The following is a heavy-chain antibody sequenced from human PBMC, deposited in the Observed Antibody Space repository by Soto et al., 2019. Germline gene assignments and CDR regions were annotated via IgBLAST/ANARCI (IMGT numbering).Heavy chain of an antibody. CDR2: IYWDDSK. CDR3: AHKGPEDWPLDY. V-gene: IGHV2-5*02. D-gene: IGHD3-9*01. CDR1: GFSLSTSGVG. Sequence: QITLKESGPTLVRPTQTLTLTCAFSGFSLSTSGVGVGWIRQPPGKALEWLAVIYWDDSKHYSPSLRSRLTITTDTSKNQVVLTMTNMHPMDTGTYYCAHKGPEDWPLDYWGQGTLVTVSS. J-gene: IGHJ4*02.